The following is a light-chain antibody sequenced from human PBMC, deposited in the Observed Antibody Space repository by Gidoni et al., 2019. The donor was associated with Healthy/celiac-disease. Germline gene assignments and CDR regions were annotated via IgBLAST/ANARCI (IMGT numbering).Light chain of an antibody. CDR3: QQYNSYSEFT. CDR2: DAS. J-gene: IGKJ3*01. CDR1: QSISSW. V-gene: IGKV1-5*01. Sequence: DIQMTQSPSTLSASVGDRVTITCRASQSISSWLAWDQQKPGKAPKLLIYDASSLESGVPSRFSGSGSGTEFTLTISSLQPDDFATYYCQQYNSYSEFTFGPGTKVDIK.